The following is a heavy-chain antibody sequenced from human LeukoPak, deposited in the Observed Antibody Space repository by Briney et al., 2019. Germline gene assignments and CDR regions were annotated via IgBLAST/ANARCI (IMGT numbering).Heavy chain of an antibody. J-gene: IGHJ4*02. CDR1: GYTFTNYY. Sequence: ASVKISCKASGYTFTNYYMHWVRQAPGQGLEWMGIINPSGGSTSYAQKFQGRVTMTRDTSTSTVYMELSSLRSEDTAVYYCARDNPESSWSAYNYGWGQGTLVTVSS. CDR3: ARDNPESSWSAYNYG. V-gene: IGHV1-46*03. CDR2: INPSGGST. D-gene: IGHD3-3*01.